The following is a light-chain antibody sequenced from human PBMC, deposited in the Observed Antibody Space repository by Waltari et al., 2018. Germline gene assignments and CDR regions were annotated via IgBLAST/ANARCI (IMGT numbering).Light chain of an antibody. J-gene: IGKJ3*01. CDR3: QQTYKSPPT. CDR1: HYIANF. Sequence: DVLVTQSPSSLSASVGDRVTITCRASHYIANFLNWYQHMPGKAPRLLIHVASTLQPGVSPRFSGSTSGTDFILTIDNLHPEDFATYYCQQTYKSPPTFGPGTKVDV. V-gene: IGKV1-39*01. CDR2: VAS.